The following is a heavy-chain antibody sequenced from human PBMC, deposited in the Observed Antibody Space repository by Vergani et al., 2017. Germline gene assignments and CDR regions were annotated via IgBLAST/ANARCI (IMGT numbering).Heavy chain of an antibody. D-gene: IGHD3-16*01. J-gene: IGHJ4*02. CDR1: GGNFSSYA. V-gene: IGHV1-69*17. Sequence: QVQLVQSGAEVKKPGSSVKVSCKASGGNFSSYAISWVRQAPGQGLEWMGGIIPIFGIANYAQKFQGRVTITADKSTSTAYMELSSLRSEDTAVYYCARGSRGDDVLGGGYPPPPDYWGQGTLVTVSS. CDR3: ARGSRGDDVLGGGYPPPPDY. CDR2: IIPIFGIA.